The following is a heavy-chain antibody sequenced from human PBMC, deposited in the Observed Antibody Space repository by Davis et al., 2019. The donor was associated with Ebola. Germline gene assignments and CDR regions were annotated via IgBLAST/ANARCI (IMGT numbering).Heavy chain of an antibody. CDR1: GFSFSSYA. J-gene: IGHJ3*02. V-gene: IGHV3-30*04. D-gene: IGHD5-24*01. CDR2: TSFDGTIR. Sequence: GESLKISCAASGFSFSSYAIHWVRQAPGKGLEWVADTSFDGTIRNYADSVRGRFSISRDNSNNTLVLEMHSLRLEDTATYYCVREGDGYNLGDAFDIWGQGTMVTVSS. CDR3: VREGDGYNLGDAFDI.